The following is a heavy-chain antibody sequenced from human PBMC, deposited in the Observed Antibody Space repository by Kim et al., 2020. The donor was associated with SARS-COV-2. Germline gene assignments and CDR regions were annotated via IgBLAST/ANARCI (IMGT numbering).Heavy chain of an antibody. D-gene: IGHD3-22*01. CDR1: GYTFTASY. Sequence: ASVKVSCTASGYTFTASYIHWVRQAPGQGLEWMGIINTSVGRARYAQILQDRVTVTRDTSTRTVFMELRRLTFEDTAMYFFARASNYSDSSGYNPLDNWG. J-gene: IGHJ4*01. CDR2: INTSVGRA. CDR3: ARASNYSDSSGYNPLDN. V-gene: IGHV1-46*04.